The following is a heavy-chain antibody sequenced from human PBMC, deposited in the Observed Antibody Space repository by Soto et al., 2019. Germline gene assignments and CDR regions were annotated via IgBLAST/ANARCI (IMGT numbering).Heavy chain of an antibody. CDR3: ARRGFGELCWFDP. V-gene: IGHV4-31*03. J-gene: IGHJ5*02. CDR2: IYYSGST. D-gene: IGHD3-10*01. CDR1: GGSISSGGYY. Sequence: PSETLSLTCTVSGGSISSGGYYWSWIRQHPGKGLEWIGYIYYSGSTYYNPSLKSRVTISVDTSKNQFSLKLSSVTAADTAVYYCARRGFGELCWFDPWGQGTLVTVSS.